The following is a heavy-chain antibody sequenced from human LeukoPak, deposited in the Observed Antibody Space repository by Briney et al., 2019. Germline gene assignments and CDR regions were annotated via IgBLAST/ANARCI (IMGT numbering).Heavy chain of an antibody. CDR2: ISSSGSTI. CDR3: ARSAVIQLIDY. D-gene: IGHD5-18*01. V-gene: IGHV3-11*01. J-gene: IGHJ4*02. Sequence: VSYISSSGSTIYYADSVKGRFTISRDNATHSLYLQMNSLRAEDTAVYYCARSAVIQLIDYWGQGTLVGVSS.